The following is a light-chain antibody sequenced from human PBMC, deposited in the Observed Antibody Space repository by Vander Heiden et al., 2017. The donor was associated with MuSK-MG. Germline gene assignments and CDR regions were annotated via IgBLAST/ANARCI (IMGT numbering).Light chain of an antibody. CDR3: QQDYNGRYI. CDR1: QSISSW. Sequence: DIQMTQSPSTLAASVGDKVNITCRARQSISSWLVWYQQKTGKAPRLLISKASTLESGVPSRFSGSGSGTNFTLTISSLQPEDFATYFCQQDYNGRYIFGQGTKLEIK. J-gene: IGKJ2*01. CDR2: KAS. V-gene: IGKV1-5*03.